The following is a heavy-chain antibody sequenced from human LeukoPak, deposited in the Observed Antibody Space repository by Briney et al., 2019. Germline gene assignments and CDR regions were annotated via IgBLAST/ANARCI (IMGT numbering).Heavy chain of an antibody. CDR1: GFTFTSSA. D-gene: IGHD3-10*01. V-gene: IGHV1-58*02. CDR2: IVVDSGNT. Sequence: TSVKVSCKASGFTFTSSAMQWVRQARGQRLEWIGWIVVDSGNTNYAQKFQERVTITRDMSTSTAYMELSSLRSEDTAVYYCAANYGSGSYSSGYYYYGMDVWGQGTTVTVS. J-gene: IGHJ6*02. CDR3: AANYGSGSYSSGYYYYGMDV.